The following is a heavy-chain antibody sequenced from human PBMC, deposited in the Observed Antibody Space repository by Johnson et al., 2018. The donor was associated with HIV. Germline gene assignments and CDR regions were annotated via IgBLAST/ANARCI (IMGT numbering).Heavy chain of an antibody. CDR2: ISSSGTTV. D-gene: IGHD3-22*01. Sequence: VQLVESGGGLVKPGGSLRLSCAASGFSFSDYYMSWIRQTPGKGLEWVSYISSSGTTVYYADSVKGRFSISRDNAKHSLSLQMNSLRAEDTAVNYCARDRGYWDGLDIWGKGTMVTVSS. J-gene: IGHJ3*02. CDR3: ARDRGYWDGLDI. CDR1: GFSFSDYY. V-gene: IGHV3-11*04.